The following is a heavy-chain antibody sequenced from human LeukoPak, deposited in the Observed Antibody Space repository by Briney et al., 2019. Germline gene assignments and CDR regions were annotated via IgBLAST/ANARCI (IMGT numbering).Heavy chain of an antibody. J-gene: IGHJ4*02. CDR1: GFTFSTYA. CDR2: ITYDGSNK. V-gene: IGHV3-30*04. D-gene: IGHD2-21*02. CDR3: VREDTPATANY. Sequence: GGSLRLSCAASGFTFSTYAMHWVRQAPGKGLEWVAVITYDGSNKYYADSVTGRFTISRDNSKDTLFLQMHSLRPGDTAVYYCVREDTPATANYWGQGTLVTISS.